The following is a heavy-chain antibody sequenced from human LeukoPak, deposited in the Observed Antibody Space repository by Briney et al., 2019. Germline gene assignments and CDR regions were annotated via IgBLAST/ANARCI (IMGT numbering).Heavy chain of an antibody. CDR3: ARHDGDLMDY. J-gene: IGHJ4*02. CDR2: IYYSGST. D-gene: IGHD2-8*01. V-gene: IGHV4-39*01. CDR1: GGSISRSSYY. Sequence: SETLSLTCTVSGGSISRSSYYWGWIRQPPGKGLEWIGSIYYSGSTYYNPSLKSRVTISVDTSKNQFSLKLSSVTAADTAVYYCARHDGDLMDYWGQGTLVSVSS.